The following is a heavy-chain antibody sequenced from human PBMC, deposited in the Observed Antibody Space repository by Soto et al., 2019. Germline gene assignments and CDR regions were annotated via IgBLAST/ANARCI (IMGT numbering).Heavy chain of an antibody. V-gene: IGHV1-69*01. CDR1: GGTLSRYA. D-gene: IGHD2-2*02. Sequence: QVQLVQSGAEVKKPGSSVKVSCKASGGTLSRYAVSWVRQAPGQGLEWMGGIIPMFGTPNYAQKFQGRVTITADESTSTAYMELISLRSEDTAVYFCVRETEYLAAFDIWGQGTMVTVSS. J-gene: IGHJ3*02. CDR3: VRETEYLAAFDI. CDR2: IIPMFGTP.